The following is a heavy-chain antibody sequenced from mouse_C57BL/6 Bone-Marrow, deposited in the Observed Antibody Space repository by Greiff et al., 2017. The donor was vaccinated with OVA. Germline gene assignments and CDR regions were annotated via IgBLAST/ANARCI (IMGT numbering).Heavy chain of an antibody. CDR2: INPSSGYT. Sequence: QVQLKESGAELAKPGASVKLSCKASGYTFTSYWMHWVKQRPGQGLEWIGYINPSSGYTKYNQKFKDKATLTADKSSSTAYMQLSSLTYEDSAVYYCAQIYYYGSSYVDYYAMDYWGQGTSVTVSS. CDR1: GYTFTSYW. J-gene: IGHJ4*01. V-gene: IGHV1-7*01. CDR3: AQIYYYGSSYVDYYAMDY. D-gene: IGHD1-1*01.